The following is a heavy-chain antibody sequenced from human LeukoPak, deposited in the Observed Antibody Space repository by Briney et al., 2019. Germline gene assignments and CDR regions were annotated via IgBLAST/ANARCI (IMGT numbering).Heavy chain of an antibody. CDR1: GGSISGSSYY. CDR2: IYYSGST. CDR3: ARRGYSSGWYYFDY. V-gene: IGHV4-39*01. J-gene: IGHJ4*02. Sequence: SETLSLTCTVSGGSISGSSYYWGWIRQPPGKGLEWIGSIYYSGSTYYNPSLKSRVTISVDTSKNQFSLRLSSLTAAETAVYYCARRGYSSGWYYFDYWGQGTLVTVSS. D-gene: IGHD6-19*01.